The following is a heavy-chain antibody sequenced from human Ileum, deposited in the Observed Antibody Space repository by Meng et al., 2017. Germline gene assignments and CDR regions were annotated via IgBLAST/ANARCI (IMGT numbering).Heavy chain of an antibody. CDR3: VREKFNWNDDYYFDY. V-gene: IGHV1-2*06. J-gene: IGHJ4*02. Sequence: QRKLGEPGCGVERPGASVEGSCMTSRYTLTDYNMHWVRQAPGPGLEWMGRIKPNTGGTTYAQKFQGRVTVTRDTSINTVYVQLSSLTSDDTAMYYCVREKFNWNDDYYFDYWGQGTLVPSPQ. CDR1: RYTLTDYN. CDR2: IKPNTGGT. D-gene: IGHD1-1*01.